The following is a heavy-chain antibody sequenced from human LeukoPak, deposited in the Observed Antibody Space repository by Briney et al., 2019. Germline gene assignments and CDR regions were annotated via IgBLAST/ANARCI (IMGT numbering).Heavy chain of an antibody. CDR1: GDSVSSITAA. Sequence: SQTLSLTCAISGDSVSSITAAWNWIRQSPSRGLEWLGRTYYRSKWYNDYAVSVRSRITINPDTSKNQFSLQLNSVTPEDTAVYYCTRQYSSGWSYYYGLDVWGQGTTVTVSS. V-gene: IGHV6-1*01. CDR3: TRQYSSGWSYYYGLDV. D-gene: IGHD6-19*01. J-gene: IGHJ6*02. CDR2: TYYRSKWYN.